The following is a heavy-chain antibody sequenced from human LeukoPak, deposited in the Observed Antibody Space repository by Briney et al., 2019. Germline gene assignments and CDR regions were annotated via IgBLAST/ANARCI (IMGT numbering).Heavy chain of an antibody. D-gene: IGHD6-13*01. Sequence: WASVKVSCKVSGYTLTELSMHWVRQAPGKGLEWMGGFDPEDGETIYAQKLQGRVTMTEDTSTDTAYMELSSLRSEDTAVYYCATVSRSSSWFDAFDVWGQGTMVTVSS. CDR1: GYTLTELS. V-gene: IGHV1-24*01. CDR3: ATVSRSSSWFDAFDV. CDR2: FDPEDGET. J-gene: IGHJ3*01.